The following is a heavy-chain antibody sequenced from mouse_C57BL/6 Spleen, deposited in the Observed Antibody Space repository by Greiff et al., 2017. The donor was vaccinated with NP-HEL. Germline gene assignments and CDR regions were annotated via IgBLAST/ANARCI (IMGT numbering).Heavy chain of an antibody. V-gene: IGHV1-53*01. CDR1: GYTFTSYW. J-gene: IGHJ2*01. CDR3: SRSLSYYYGSSYGY. CDR2: INPSNGGT. Sequence: VQLQQPGTELVKPGASVKLSCKASGYTFTSYWMHWVKQRPGQGLEWIGNINPSNGGTTYNEKFKSKATLTVDKSSSTAYIQLSSLTSEDSAVYYCSRSLSYYYGSSYGYWGQGTTLTVSS. D-gene: IGHD1-1*01.